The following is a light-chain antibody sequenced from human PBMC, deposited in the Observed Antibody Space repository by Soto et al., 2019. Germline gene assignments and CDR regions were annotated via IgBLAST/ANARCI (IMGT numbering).Light chain of an antibody. CDR2: KAS. CDR1: QSISSW. Sequence: DIQMTQSPSTLSASVGDRVTITCRASQSISSWLAWYQQKPGKAPKLLIYKASSLESGVPSTFSGSGSGTEFPLTISRLQPDDFATYYCQQYSTYWTFGPGTRVEMK. J-gene: IGKJ1*01. V-gene: IGKV1-5*03. CDR3: QQYSTYWT.